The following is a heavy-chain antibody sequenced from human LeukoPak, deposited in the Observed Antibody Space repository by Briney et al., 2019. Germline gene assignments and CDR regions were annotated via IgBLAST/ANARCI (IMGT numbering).Heavy chain of an antibody. Sequence: GASVKVSCKASGGTFSSYAISWVRQAPGQGLEWMGGIIPIFGTANYAQKFQGRITITADKSTSTAYMELSSLRSEDTAVYYCARAQWLGFDYWGQGTLVTVSS. CDR1: GGTFSSYA. J-gene: IGHJ4*02. CDR3: ARAQWLGFDY. D-gene: IGHD6-19*01. V-gene: IGHV1-69*06. CDR2: IIPIFGTA.